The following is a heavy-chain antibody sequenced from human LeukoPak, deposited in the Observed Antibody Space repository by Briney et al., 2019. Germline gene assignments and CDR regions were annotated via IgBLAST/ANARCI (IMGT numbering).Heavy chain of an antibody. J-gene: IGHJ6*03. CDR1: GYTFTNYG. CDR2: INPSGGST. V-gene: IGHV1-46*01. CDR3: ARDTATLGYYYMDV. D-gene: IGHD2-15*01. Sequence: ASVKVSCKASGYTFTNYGITWVRQAPGQGLEWMGIINPSGGSTSYAQKFQGRVTMTRDTSTSTVYMELSSLRSEDTAVYYCARDTATLGYYYMDVWGKGTTVTVSS.